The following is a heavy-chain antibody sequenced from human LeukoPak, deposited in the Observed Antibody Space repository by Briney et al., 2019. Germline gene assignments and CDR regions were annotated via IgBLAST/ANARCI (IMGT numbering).Heavy chain of an antibody. V-gene: IGHV1-24*01. CDR3: ATDYCSGGSCSLDMDV. CDR2: FDPEDGET. J-gene: IGHJ6*02. CDR1: GYTLTELS. D-gene: IGHD2-15*01. Sequence: ASVKVSCKVSGYTLTELSMHWVRQAPGKGLEWMGGFDPEDGETIYAQKFQGRVTMTEDTSTDTAYMGLSSLRSEDTAVYYCATDYCSGGSCSLDMDVWGQGTTVTVSS.